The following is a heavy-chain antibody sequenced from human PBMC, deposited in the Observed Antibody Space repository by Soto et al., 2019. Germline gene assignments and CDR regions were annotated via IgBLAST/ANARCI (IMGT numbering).Heavy chain of an antibody. D-gene: IGHD3-16*01. J-gene: IGHJ6*02. V-gene: IGHV5-51*01. Sequence: GESLKISCKGSGYSFTSYWIGWVRQMPGKGLEWMGIIYPGDSDTRYSPSFQGQVTISADKSISTAYPQWSSLKASDTAMYYCARHTYDYVWGRYYYYYGMDVWGQGTTVTVSS. CDR1: GYSFTSYW. CDR2: IYPGDSDT. CDR3: ARHTYDYVWGRYYYYYGMDV.